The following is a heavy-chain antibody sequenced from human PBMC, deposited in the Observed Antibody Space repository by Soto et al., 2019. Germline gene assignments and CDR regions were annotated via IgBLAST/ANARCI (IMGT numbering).Heavy chain of an antibody. V-gene: IGHV3-23*01. CDR3: AKTGLEWELDY. Sequence: EVHLLESGGGLVQPGGSLRLSCAASGFTFSSHAMSWVRQAPGKGLQWISSISSSGISKYYADSVKGRFTISRDDSKNTLYQQMNSLRADDPAVYYCAKTGLEWELDYWGQGTLVTVSS. CDR1: GFTFSSHA. CDR2: ISSSGISK. D-gene: IGHD3-3*01. J-gene: IGHJ4*02.